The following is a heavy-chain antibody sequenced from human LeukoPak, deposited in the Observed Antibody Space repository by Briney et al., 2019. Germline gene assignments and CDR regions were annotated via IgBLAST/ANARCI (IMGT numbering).Heavy chain of an antibody. V-gene: IGHV3-11*04. CDR2: MSTSDSPI. CDR1: GFTVSSNY. D-gene: IGHD1-1*01. CDR3: ARELNGAFDP. Sequence: PGGSLRLSCAASGFTVSSNYMNWVRQAPGKGLEWVSYMSTSDSPIYYTDSVKGRFTISRDNAKNSLYLQMNSLRASDTAVYYCARELNGAFDPWGQGTLVTVSS. J-gene: IGHJ5*02.